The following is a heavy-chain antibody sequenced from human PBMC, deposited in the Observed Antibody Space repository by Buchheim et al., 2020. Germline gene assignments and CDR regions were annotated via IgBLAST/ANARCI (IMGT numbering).Heavy chain of an antibody. CDR2: IWYDGSNK. CDR1: GFTFRYYG. V-gene: IGHV3-33*08. CDR3: AREAYGDYY. J-gene: IGHJ4*02. D-gene: IGHD4-17*01. Sequence: QGQLVESGGGVVQPGRSLRLSCTVSGFTFRYYGIHWVRQAPGKGLEWVAVIWYDGSNKYYADSVKGRFTISRDNSKNTLYLQMNSLRAEDTAVYYCAREAYGDYYWGQGTL.